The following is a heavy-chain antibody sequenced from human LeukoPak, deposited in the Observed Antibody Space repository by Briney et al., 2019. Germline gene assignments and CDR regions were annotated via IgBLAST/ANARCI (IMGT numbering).Heavy chain of an antibody. CDR3: ARDQRYSGSYQDY. J-gene: IGHJ4*02. CDR1: GFTFSSYS. V-gene: IGHV3-48*01. CDR2: ISSSSSTI. Sequence: GGSLRLSCAASGFTFSSYSMNWVRQAPGKGLEWVSYISSSSSTIYYADSVKGRFTISRDNAKNSLYLQMNSLRAEDTAVYYCARDQRYSGSYQDYWGQGTLVTVSS. D-gene: IGHD1-26*01.